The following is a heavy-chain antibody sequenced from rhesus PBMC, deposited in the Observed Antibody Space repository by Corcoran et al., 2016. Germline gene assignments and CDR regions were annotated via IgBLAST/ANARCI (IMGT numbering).Heavy chain of an antibody. J-gene: IGHJ4*01. CDR2: ISMASSYI. V-gene: IGHV3S16*01. D-gene: IGHD6-25*01. CDR3: TSVGIAASGTLDY. CDR1: GFTFSSYG. Sequence: EVQLVESGGGLVQPGGSLRLSGAASGFTFSSYGMSWVRQATGRGLEWVASISMASSYIYYADSGKGRFTISRDNAKNSLSLQMNSLRAEDTAVYYCTSVGIAASGTLDYWGQGVLVTVSS.